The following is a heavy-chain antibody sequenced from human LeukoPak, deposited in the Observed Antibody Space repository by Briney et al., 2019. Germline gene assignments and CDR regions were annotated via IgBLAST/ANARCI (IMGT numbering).Heavy chain of an antibody. D-gene: IGHD3-22*01. V-gene: IGHV1-8*01. CDR2: MNPNSGNT. CDR1: GYTFTSYD. Sequence: ASVKVSCKASGYTFTSYDINWVRQATGQGLEWMGWMNPNSGNTGYAQKFQGRVTMTRNTSISTAYMELSSLRSEDTAVYYCARGSYDSSGLEYFQHWGQGTLVTVSS. CDR3: ARGSYDSSGLEYFQH. J-gene: IGHJ1*01.